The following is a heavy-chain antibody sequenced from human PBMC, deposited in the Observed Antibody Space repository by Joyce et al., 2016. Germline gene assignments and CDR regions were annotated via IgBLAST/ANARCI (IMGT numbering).Heavy chain of an antibody. CDR2: INWDDAK. D-gene: IGHD3-10*02. CDR1: GFSLSTSGLC. Sequence: QVALRESGPALVNPTQTLTLTCTFSGFSLSTSGLCVSWVRQPPGKALEWLAFINWDDAKYYSSALKTSLTISKDTAKIEVVLTMTNMYPLDTATYYCARMTLVRVVRAFDTWGQGTVVTVSS. V-gene: IGHV2-70*20. CDR3: ARMTLVRVVRAFDT. J-gene: IGHJ3*02.